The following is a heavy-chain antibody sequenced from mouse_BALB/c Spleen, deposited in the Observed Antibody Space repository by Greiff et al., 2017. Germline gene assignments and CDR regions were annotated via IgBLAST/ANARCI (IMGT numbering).Heavy chain of an antibody. CDR1: GFSLTSYG. Sequence: VHLVESGPGLVAPSQSLSITCTVSGFSLTSYGVHWVRQPPGKGLEWLGVIWAGGSTNYNSALMSRLSISKDNSKSQVFLKMNSLQTDDTAMYYCARGGLGRGYYYAMDYWGQGTSVTVSS. CDR3: ARGGLGRGYYYAMDY. V-gene: IGHV2-9*02. CDR2: IWAGGST. J-gene: IGHJ4*01. D-gene: IGHD4-1*01.